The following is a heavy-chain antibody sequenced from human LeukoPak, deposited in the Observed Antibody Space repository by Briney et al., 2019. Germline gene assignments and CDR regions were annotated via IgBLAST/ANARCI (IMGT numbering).Heavy chain of an antibody. J-gene: IGHJ3*02. CDR1: GGSFSGYY. Sequence: SETLSLTCAVYGGSFSGYYWSWIRQPAGKGLEWIGRIYTSGSTNYNPSLKSRVTMSVDTSKNQFSLKLSSVTAADTAVYYCARDLSSGWYDAFDIWGQGTMVTVSS. CDR3: ARDLSSGWYDAFDI. D-gene: IGHD6-19*01. V-gene: IGHV4-4*07. CDR2: IYTSGST.